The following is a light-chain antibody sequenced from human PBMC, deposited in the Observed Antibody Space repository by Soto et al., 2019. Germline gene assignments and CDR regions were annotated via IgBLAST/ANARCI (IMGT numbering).Light chain of an antibody. CDR2: EDN. Sequence: QSVLTQPPSVSAVPGHEVTISCSGSSSNIGNNYVSWYQQFPGTAPKLLIYEDNKRPSGIPDRFSGSKSGTSATLGITGLQTGDEADYYCGAWDNSLSAVLFGGGTKLTVL. CDR1: SSNIGNNY. CDR3: GAWDNSLSAVL. J-gene: IGLJ2*01. V-gene: IGLV1-51*01.